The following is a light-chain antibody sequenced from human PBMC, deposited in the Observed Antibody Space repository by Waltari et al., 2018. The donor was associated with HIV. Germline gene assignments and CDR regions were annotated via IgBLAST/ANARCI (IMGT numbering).Light chain of an antibody. Sequence: QSVLTQPPSVSGAPGQRVTISCTGSSPNIGAGYDVHWYQQLPGTAPKLLITGNINRPSGVPDRFSDSKSGTSASLAITGLQAEDEADYYCQSYDSSLSGSIFGGGTKLTVL. CDR1: SPNIGAGYD. J-gene: IGLJ2*01. CDR3: QSYDSSLSGSI. CDR2: GNI. V-gene: IGLV1-40*01.